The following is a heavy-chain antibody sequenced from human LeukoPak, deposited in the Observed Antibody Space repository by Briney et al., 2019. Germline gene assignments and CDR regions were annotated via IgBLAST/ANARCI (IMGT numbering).Heavy chain of an antibody. CDR3: VRGGWELDY. Sequence: PGGSLRLSCVASGFTVRDFWMAWFRQAQGKGLEWVAHIKEDGTAKYYADSVRGRFTIFKDDDRNSLSLQMNSLRVEDTAVYYCVRGGWELDYWGQGTLVTVAS. CDR2: IKEDGTAK. D-gene: IGHD4-23*01. CDR1: GFTVRDFW. V-gene: IGHV3-7*03. J-gene: IGHJ4*02.